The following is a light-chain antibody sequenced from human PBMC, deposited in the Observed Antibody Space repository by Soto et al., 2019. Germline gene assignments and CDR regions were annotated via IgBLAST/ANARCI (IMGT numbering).Light chain of an antibody. CDR2: DAS. CDR1: QSVSND. Sequence: EILMTQSPATLSVSPGERATLSCRASQSVSNDLAWYQQKPGQAPRLLIYDASTRATGIPARFSGSGSGTEFTLTISSLQSVDFAVYYCQQYNNWPPVTFGQGTRLEIK. CDR3: QQYNNWPPVT. J-gene: IGKJ5*01. V-gene: IGKV3-15*01.